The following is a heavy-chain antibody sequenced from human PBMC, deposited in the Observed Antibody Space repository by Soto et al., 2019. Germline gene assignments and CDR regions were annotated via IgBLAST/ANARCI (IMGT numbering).Heavy chain of an antibody. CDR2: ITVTGGDA. J-gene: IGHJ4*02. CDR3: VRCSKDSYPGSRIFDF. V-gene: IGHV3-23*01. D-gene: IGHD3-10*01. Sequence: GESLKISCVASGLTFGSRAMSWVRQSPGEGLEWVSTITVTGGDAKYADSVRGRFAISRDNSKSTPYLQRGTLRAEDSAIYFWVRCSKDSYPGSRIFDFWGRGTLVTVSS. CDR1: GLTFGSRA.